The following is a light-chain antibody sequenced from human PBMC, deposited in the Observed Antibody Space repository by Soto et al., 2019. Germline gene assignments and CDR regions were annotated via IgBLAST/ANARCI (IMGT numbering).Light chain of an antibody. V-gene: IGKV1-5*03. CDR1: QSISSW. J-gene: IGKJ3*01. Sequence: DIQMTQSPSTLSASVGDRVTITCRASQSISSWLAWYQQKPGKDTKLLIYKASSLESGVPSRFSGSGSGTEFTLTISSLQPDDFATYYCQQYNRYPFTFGPGTKVDIK. CDR2: KAS. CDR3: QQYNRYPFT.